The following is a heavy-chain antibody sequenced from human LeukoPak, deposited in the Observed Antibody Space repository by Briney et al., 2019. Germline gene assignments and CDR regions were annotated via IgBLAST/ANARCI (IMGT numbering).Heavy chain of an antibody. J-gene: IGHJ4*02. CDR2: ISGSGGST. Sequence: PGGSLRLSCAASGFTFSIYAMSWVRQAPGKGLEWVSAISGSGGSTYYADSVKGRFTISRDNSKNTLYLQMNSLRAEDTAVYYCAKDFRSGSYYTDYWGQGTLVTVSS. CDR1: GFTFSIYA. V-gene: IGHV3-23*01. CDR3: AKDFRSGSYYTDY. D-gene: IGHD1-26*01.